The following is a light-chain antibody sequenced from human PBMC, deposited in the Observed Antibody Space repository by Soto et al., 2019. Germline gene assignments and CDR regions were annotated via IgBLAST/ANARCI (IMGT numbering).Light chain of an antibody. V-gene: IGKV1-5*03. CDR1: QDIGTW. CDR2: RAS. Sequence: DIQMTQSPSTLSASFGDRVTITCRASQDIGTWLAWYQQKPEKAPKVLIYRASHLESGVPSRFSASGSGTEFSLTINSLQADDFATYYCQQTRVYPSTFGGGTRLEIK. J-gene: IGKJ5*01. CDR3: QQTRVYPST.